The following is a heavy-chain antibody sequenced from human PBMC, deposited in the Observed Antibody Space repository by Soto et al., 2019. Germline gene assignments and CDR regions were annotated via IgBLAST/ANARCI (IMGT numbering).Heavy chain of an antibody. J-gene: IGHJ4*02. CDR3: ARVSRWLATDY. V-gene: IGHV3-48*01. CDR1: GFTFSSYS. Sequence: GGSLRLSCAASGFTFSSYSMNWVRQAPGKGLEWVSYISSSSSTIYYADSVKGRFTISRDNAKNSLYLQMNSLRAEDTAVYYCARVSRWLATDYWGQGTLVTVSS. CDR2: ISSSSSTI. D-gene: IGHD6-19*01.